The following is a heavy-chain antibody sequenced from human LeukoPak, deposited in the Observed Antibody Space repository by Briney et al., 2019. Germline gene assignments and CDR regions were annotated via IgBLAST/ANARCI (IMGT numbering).Heavy chain of an antibody. V-gene: IGHV4-38-2*01. Sequence: PSETLSLTCAVSGYSISSGYYWGWIRQPPGKGLEWIGSIYHSGSTYYNPSLKSRVTISVDTSKNQFSLKLSSVTAADPAVYYCARRYYDFWSGYYTFFDYWGQGTLVTGSS. J-gene: IGHJ4*02. CDR3: ARRYYDFWSGYYTFFDY. CDR2: IYHSGST. D-gene: IGHD3-3*01. CDR1: GYSISSGYY.